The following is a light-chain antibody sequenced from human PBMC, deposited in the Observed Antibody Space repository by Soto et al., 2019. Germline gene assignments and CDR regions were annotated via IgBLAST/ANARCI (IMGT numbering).Light chain of an antibody. CDR2: EDI. V-gene: IGLV2-23*01. J-gene: IGLJ2*01. CDR3: CSYAGGTSVV. Sequence: QSPLPQPASGSGSPGQSITISCTGTSSDVGSYNLVSWYQQHPGKAPKLMIYEDIERPSGVSNRFSGSKSGNTASLTISGLQTEDEADYYCCSYAGGTSVVFGGGTKLTVL. CDR1: SSDVGSYNL.